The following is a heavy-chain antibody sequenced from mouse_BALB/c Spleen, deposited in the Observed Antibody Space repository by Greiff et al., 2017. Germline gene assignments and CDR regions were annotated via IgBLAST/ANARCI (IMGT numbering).Heavy chain of an antibody. Sequence: EVMLVESGGGLVQPGGSRKLSCAASGFTFSSFGMHWVRQAPEKGLEWVAYISSGSSTIYYADTVKGRFTISRDNPKNTLFLQMTSLRSEDTAMYYCARRGYYGSSYNAMDYWGQGTSVTVSS. V-gene: IGHV5-17*02. J-gene: IGHJ4*01. CDR3: ARRGYYGSSYNAMDY. D-gene: IGHD1-1*01. CDR1: GFTFSSFG. CDR2: ISSGSSTI.